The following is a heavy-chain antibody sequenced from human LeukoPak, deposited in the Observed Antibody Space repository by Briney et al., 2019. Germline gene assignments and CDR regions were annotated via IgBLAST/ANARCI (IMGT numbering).Heavy chain of an antibody. V-gene: IGHV4-39*01. CDR1: GGSISSSSYY. D-gene: IGHD4-11*01. J-gene: IGHJ4*02. CDR3: ASQRLTTADY. CDR2: IYYSGST. Sequence: SETLSLTCTVSGGSISSSSYYWGWIRQPPGKGLEWIGSIYYSGSTYYNPSLKSRVTISVDTSKNQFSLKLSSVTAADTAVYYCASQRLTTADYWSQGTLVTVSS.